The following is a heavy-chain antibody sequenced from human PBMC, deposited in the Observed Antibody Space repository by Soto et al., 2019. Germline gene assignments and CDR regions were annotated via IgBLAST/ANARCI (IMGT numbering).Heavy chain of an antibody. CDR1: GDSVSSNSAA. Sequence: SQTLSLTCAISGDSVSSNSAAWNWIRQSPSRSLEWLGRTYYRSRWYIDYSVSVKSRITIVPDTSKNQFSLQLNSVTPEDTAVYYCARGSEGPFCYYYGMDVWGPGTTVTVSS. CDR3: ARGSEGPFCYYYGMDV. D-gene: IGHD3-3*01. CDR2: TYYRSRWYI. V-gene: IGHV6-1*01. J-gene: IGHJ6*02.